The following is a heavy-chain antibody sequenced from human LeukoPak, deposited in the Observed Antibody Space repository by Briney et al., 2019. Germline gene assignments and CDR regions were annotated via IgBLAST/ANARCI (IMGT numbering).Heavy chain of an antibody. J-gene: IGHJ4*02. CDR1: GFTFSSYE. D-gene: IGHD2-15*01. V-gene: IGHV3-48*03. CDR2: ISSSGSTI. CDR3: ARAWGSRTYDY. Sequence: GGSLRLSCAASGFTFSSYEMNWVRQAPGKGLEWVSYISSSGSTIYYADSVKGRFTISRDNAKNSLYLQMNSLRAEDTAVYYCARAWGSRTYDYWGQGTLVTVSS.